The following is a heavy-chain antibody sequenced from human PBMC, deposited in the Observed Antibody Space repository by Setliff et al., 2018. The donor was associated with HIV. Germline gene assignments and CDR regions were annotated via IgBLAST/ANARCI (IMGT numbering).Heavy chain of an antibody. J-gene: IGHJ4*02. Sequence: SVKVSCEASGGTFSSYVIRWVRRAPGQGLEWMGGIVPIFGTAKNAQKFQGRVTITADESTSTAYMELSSLRSDDPAVYYCARKYCTNGVCYKTGKYDYWGQGTLVTVSS. CDR2: IVPIFGTA. CDR3: ARKYCTNGVCYKTGKYDY. CDR1: GGTFSSYV. V-gene: IGHV1-69*13. D-gene: IGHD2-8*01.